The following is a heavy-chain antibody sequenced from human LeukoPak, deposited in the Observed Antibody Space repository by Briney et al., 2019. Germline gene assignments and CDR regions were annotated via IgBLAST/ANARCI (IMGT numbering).Heavy chain of an antibody. J-gene: IGHJ5*02. D-gene: IGHD3-10*01. CDR3: ARQCCRGASPGFDP. Sequence: GESLKISCKGSGYTFTDYWIAWVRQMPGKGLEWMGIIYPSDSDTRYSPSFQGQVTFSADKSINTAYLQWSSLRASGTAIYYCARQCCRGASPGFDPWGQGTLVTVSS. CDR2: IYPSDSDT. V-gene: IGHV5-51*01. CDR1: GYTFTDYW.